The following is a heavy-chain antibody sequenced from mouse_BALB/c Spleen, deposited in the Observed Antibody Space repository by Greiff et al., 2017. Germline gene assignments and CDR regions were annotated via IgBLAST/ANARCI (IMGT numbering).Heavy chain of an antibody. V-gene: IGHV14-3*02. CDR2: IDPANGNT. CDR1: GFNIKDTY. J-gene: IGHJ3*01. Sequence: EVQLQQSGAELVKPGASVKLSCTASGFNIKDTYMHWVKQRPEQGLEWIGRIDPANGNTKYDPKFQGKATITADTSSNTAYLQLSSLTSEDSAVYFCAREGIGTKAWFAYWGQGTLVTVSA. CDR3: AREGIGTKAWFAY. D-gene: IGHD2-14*01.